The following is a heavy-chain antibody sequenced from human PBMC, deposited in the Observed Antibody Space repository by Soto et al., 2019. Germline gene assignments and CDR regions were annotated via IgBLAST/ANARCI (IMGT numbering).Heavy chain of an antibody. Sequence: QVQLVQSGAEVKKPGSSVKVSCKASGGTFSRYTFTWVRQAPGQGLEWMGRIIPILDIPNYAQNFQGRVTIIVDKCSSIAYIELSSLSSDDRAVYYCASHFTGVLVLGASPPGGDNYGWDVWGQGTTVPVSS. J-gene: IGHJ6*02. D-gene: IGHD2-15*01. CDR3: ASHFTGVLVLGASPPGGDNYGWDV. V-gene: IGHV1-69*02. CDR2: IIPILDIP. CDR1: GGTFSRYT.